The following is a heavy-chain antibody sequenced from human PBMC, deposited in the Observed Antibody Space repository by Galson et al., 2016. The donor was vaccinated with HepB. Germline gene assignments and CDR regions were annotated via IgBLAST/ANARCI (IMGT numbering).Heavy chain of an antibody. CDR3: AKEPDYDSQ. D-gene: IGHD3-22*01. Sequence: SLRLSCAASGFTFSRDWMSWVCQAPGKGLEWVANIKEDGSEKNYVDSVRGRFTISRDNAKNSLYLQMNSLRAEDTAVYYCAKEPDYDSQWGQGTLVTVSS. V-gene: IGHV3-7*01. CDR1: GFTFSRDW. J-gene: IGHJ4*02. CDR2: IKEDGSEK.